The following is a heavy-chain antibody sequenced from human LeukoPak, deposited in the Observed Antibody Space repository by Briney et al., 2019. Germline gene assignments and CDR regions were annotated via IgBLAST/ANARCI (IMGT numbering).Heavy chain of an antibody. J-gene: IGHJ4*02. CDR3: ARRGYSSGWYYFDY. CDR1: GGSISNYY. Sequence: SETLSLTCTVSGGSISNYYWNWIRQPPGKGLEFIGYIYYGGSTTYNPSLKSRVTISVDTSKNQFSLKLISVTAADTAVYYCARRGYSSGWYYFDYWGQGTLVTVSS. V-gene: IGHV4-59*08. D-gene: IGHD6-19*01. CDR2: IYYGGST.